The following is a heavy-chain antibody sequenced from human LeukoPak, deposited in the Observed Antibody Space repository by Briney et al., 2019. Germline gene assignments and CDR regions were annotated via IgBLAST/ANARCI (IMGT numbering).Heavy chain of an antibody. V-gene: IGHV3-66*01. CDR1: GITISSNH. D-gene: IGHD4-17*01. CDR3: ARFYGVPGGWFDP. Sequence: PGGSLILSCAASGITISSNHMTWVRQAPGKGLERVSVIYDGGSTSYADSVKGRFIISRDNSKSTLYLQMISLRGEDTAVYYCARFYGVPGGWFDPWGQGTLVTVSS. CDR2: IYDGGST. J-gene: IGHJ5*02.